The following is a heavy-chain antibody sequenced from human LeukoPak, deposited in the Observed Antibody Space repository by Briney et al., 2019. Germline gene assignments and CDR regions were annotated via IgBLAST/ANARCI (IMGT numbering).Heavy chain of an antibody. J-gene: IGHJ4*02. Sequence: GGSLRLSCAASGFTFSSYGMHWVRQAPGKGMNWVAFIRYDGSNDYYADSVKGRFTISRDNSKNTLYLQMNSLRAEDTAVYYCAKDAEYSSSSGNYWGQGTLVTVSS. D-gene: IGHD6-6*01. CDR3: AKDAEYSSSSGNY. V-gene: IGHV3-30*02. CDR1: GFTFSSYG. CDR2: IRYDGSND.